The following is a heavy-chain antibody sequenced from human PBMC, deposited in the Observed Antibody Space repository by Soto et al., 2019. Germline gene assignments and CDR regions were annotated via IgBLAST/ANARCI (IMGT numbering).Heavy chain of an antibody. Sequence: GGSLRLSCAASGFTFSSYGMHWVRQAPGKGLEWVAVISYDGSNKYYADSVKGRFTISRDNSKNTLYLQMNSLRAEDTAVYYCAKDLDLPYDSSGYYPTYGMDVWGQGTTVTVS. D-gene: IGHD3-22*01. CDR2: ISYDGSNK. CDR3: AKDLDLPYDSSGYYPTYGMDV. J-gene: IGHJ6*02. V-gene: IGHV3-30*18. CDR1: GFTFSSYG.